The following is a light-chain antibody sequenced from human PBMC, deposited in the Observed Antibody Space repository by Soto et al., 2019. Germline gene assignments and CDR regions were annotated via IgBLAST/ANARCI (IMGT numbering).Light chain of an antibody. CDR2: AAS. Sequence: DIQMTQSPSSLSASVEDRFIITCRASQSISNHLNWYQQKPWKAPKLLIFAASSLQSGVPSRFSGSRSGPDFTLTISSLQPEDFATYYCQQSYSSPPTFGQGTRLEIK. CDR1: QSISNH. J-gene: IGKJ5*01. V-gene: IGKV1-39*01. CDR3: QQSYSSPPT.